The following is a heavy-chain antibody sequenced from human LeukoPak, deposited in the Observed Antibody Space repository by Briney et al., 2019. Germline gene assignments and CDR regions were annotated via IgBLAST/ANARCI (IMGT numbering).Heavy chain of an antibody. CDR3: ARDLFHRGGYRRIDDSDY. J-gene: IGHJ4*02. CDR2: ISAYNGNT. V-gene: IGHV1-18*01. Sequence: ASVKVSCKASGYTFTSYGISWVRQAPGQGLEWMGWISAYNGNTNYAQKLQGRVTMTTDTSTSTAYMELRSLRSDDTAVYYCARDLFHRGGYRRIDDSDYWGQGTLVTVSS. CDR1: GYTFTSYG. D-gene: IGHD6-13*01.